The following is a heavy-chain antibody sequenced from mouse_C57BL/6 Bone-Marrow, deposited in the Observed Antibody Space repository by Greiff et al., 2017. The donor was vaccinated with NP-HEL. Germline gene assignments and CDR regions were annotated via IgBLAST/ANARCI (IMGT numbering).Heavy chain of an antibody. Sequence: EVQVVESGGGLVQSGRSLRLSCATSGFTFSDFYMEWVRQAPGKGLEWIAASRNKANDYTTEYSASVKGRFIVSRDTSQSILYLQMNALRAEDTAIYYCARDSLYYYAMDYWGQGTSVTVSS. CDR1: GFTFSDFY. V-gene: IGHV7-1*01. J-gene: IGHJ4*01. CDR3: ARDSLYYYAMDY. CDR2: SRNKANDYTT. D-gene: IGHD1-1*01.